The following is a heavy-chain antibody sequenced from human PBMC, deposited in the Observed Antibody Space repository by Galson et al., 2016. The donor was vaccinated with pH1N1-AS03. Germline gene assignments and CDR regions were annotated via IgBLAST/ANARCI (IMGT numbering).Heavy chain of an antibody. CDR2: IYYTGIT. J-gene: IGHJ4*02. V-gene: IGHV4-61*01. Sequence: LSLTCTVSGDSVSGGTYYWNWIRQPPGKGLEWTDYIYYTGITNYNPSLESRLTISIDRSKNQISLTLGSVTAADTAMYYCARNGVLTGYHATGRERVDYWGQGTLVIVSS. D-gene: IGHD3-9*01. CDR1: GDSVSGGTYY. CDR3: ARNGVLTGYHATGRERVDY.